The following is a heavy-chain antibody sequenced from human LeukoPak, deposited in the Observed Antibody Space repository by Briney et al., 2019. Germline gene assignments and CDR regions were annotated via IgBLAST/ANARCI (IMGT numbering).Heavy chain of an antibody. CDR3: ARMGFPRGVRALRDPIDL. Sequence: PSETLSLTCAVYGGSFSGYYWSWIRQPPGKGLEWIGEINHSGSTNYNPSLKSRVTISVDTSKNQFSLKLSSVTAADTAVYYCARMGFPRGVRALRDPIDLWGRGTLVTVSS. CDR1: GGSFSGYY. V-gene: IGHV4-34*01. D-gene: IGHD3-10*01. CDR2: INHSGST. J-gene: IGHJ2*01.